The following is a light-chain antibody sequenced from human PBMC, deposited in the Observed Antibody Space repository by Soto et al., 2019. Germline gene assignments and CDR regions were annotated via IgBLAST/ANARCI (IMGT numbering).Light chain of an antibody. J-gene: IGLJ2*01. CDR1: SSDVGGYNY. CDR3: CSYAGTYTFV. Sequence: QSALTQPRSVSGSPGQSVTISCTGTSSDVGGYNYVSWYQQHPGKAPKLLIYDVSKWPSGVPDRFSGSKSGNTASLTISGLRDEDEADYYCCSYAGTYTFVFGGGTKLTVL. CDR2: DVS. V-gene: IGLV2-11*01.